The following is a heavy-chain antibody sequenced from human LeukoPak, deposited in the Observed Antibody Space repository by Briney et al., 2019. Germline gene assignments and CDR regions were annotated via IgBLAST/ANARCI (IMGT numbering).Heavy chain of an antibody. CDR1: GFTFSSYG. CDR2: ISYDGSNK. D-gene: IGHD3-10*01. CDR3: AKDDLYGSGSYPQRFYYYGMDV. V-gene: IGHV3-30*18. Sequence: GGSLRLSCAASGFTFSSYGMHWVRQAPGKGPEWVAVISYDGSNKYYADSVKGRFTISRDDSKNTLYLQMNSLRAEDTAEYYCAKDDLYGSGSYPQRFYYYGMDVWGQGTTVTVSS. J-gene: IGHJ6*02.